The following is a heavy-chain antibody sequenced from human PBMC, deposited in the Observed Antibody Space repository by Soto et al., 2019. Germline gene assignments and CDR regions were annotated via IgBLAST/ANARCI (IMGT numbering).Heavy chain of an antibody. CDR1: GGSFSGYY. V-gene: IGHV4-34*01. D-gene: IGHD4-17*01. CDR2: INHSGST. J-gene: IGHJ4*02. Sequence: QVQLQQWGAGLLKPSETLSLTCAVYGGSFSGYYWSWIRQPPGKGLEWIGEINHSGSTNYNPSLKRQVNISVDTSKNQFSLKLSSVTAADTAVYYCERVPLPGRRGYGDYAFRLRTSGSFEYWGQGTLVTVSS. CDR3: ERVPLPGRRGYGDYAFRLRTSGSFEY.